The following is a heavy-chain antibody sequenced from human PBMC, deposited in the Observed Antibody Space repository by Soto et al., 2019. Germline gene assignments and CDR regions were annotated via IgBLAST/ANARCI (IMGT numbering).Heavy chain of an antibody. V-gene: IGHV3-30-3*01. CDR2: ISCDGSHK. CDR3: ARARDENSCSDFLVHY. D-gene: IGHD5-12*01. Sequence: PGGSLRLSCAASRFTLSNYAMHYFRQAPGKGLEWVAVISCDGSHKYYANSVKGRLTISRDNSKNMVYLQLDSLRPDDMAVYYCARARDENSCSDFLVHYWGQGTLVTVAS. J-gene: IGHJ4*02. CDR1: RFTLSNYA.